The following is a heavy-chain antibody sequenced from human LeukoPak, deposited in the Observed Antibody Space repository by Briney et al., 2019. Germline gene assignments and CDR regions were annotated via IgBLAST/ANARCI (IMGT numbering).Heavy chain of an antibody. J-gene: IGHJ4*02. CDR2: ISAHNGNT. V-gene: IGHV1-18*01. Sequence: ASVKVSCKASGYTFTSYDITWVRQAPGQGLEWMGWISAHNGNTIYAQKLQGRVIMTTDTSTSTAYMELRSLRSDDTAVYYCARESPRDYYFDYWGQGTLVTVSS. D-gene: IGHD5-24*01. CDR1: GYTFTSYD. CDR3: ARESPRDYYFDY.